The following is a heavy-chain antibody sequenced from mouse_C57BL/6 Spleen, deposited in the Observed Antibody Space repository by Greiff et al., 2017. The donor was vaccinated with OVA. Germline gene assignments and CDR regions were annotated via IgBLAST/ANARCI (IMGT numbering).Heavy chain of an antibody. CDR1: GYTFTSYW. CDR2: IHPNSGST. V-gene: IGHV1-64*01. D-gene: IGHD1-1*01. J-gene: IGHJ4*01. CDR3: TRNYVDAMDY. Sequence: QVQLQQPGAELVKPGASVKLSCKASGYTFTSYWMHWVKQRPGQGLEWIGMIHPNSGSTNYNEKFKSKATLTVDKSSSTAYMQLSLLTSEDSAVYYCTRNYVDAMDYWGQGTSVTVSS.